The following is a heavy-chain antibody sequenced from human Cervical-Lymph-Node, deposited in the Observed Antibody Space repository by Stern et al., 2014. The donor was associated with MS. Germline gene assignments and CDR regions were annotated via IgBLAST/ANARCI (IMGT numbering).Heavy chain of an antibody. D-gene: IGHD3/OR15-3a*01. CDR2: INHSGST. CDR3: ARGLRGVDVFDY. CDR1: GGSFSGYY. Sequence: QVQLQQWGAGLLKPSETLSLTCAVYGGSFSGYYWSWIRQPPGKGLEWIGEINHSGSTNYNPSLKSRVTISVDTSKNQFSPKLSSVTAADTAVYYCARGLRGVDVFDYWGQGTLVTVSS. J-gene: IGHJ4*02. V-gene: IGHV4-34*01.